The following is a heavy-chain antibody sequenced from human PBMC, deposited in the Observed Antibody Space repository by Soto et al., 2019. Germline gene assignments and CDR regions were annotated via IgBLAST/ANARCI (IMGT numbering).Heavy chain of an antibody. Sequence: PGGSLRLSCAASGFTFSSYSINWVRRAPGKGLEWVSSISSSSSYIYYADSVKGRFTISRDNAKNSLYLQMNSLRAEDTAVYYCARDPGASGYDFIFDYWGQGTLVTVSS. CDR1: GFTFSSYS. CDR2: ISSSSSYI. J-gene: IGHJ4*02. D-gene: IGHD5-12*01. CDR3: ARDPGASGYDFIFDY. V-gene: IGHV3-21*01.